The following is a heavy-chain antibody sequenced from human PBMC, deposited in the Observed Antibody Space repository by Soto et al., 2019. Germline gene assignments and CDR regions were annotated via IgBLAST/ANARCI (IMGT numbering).Heavy chain of an antibody. CDR3: ARYVPLMVYAIDQVYYYYGMDV. D-gene: IGHD2-8*01. CDR1: GYTFTSYG. J-gene: IGHJ6*02. CDR2: ISAYNGNT. V-gene: IGHV1-18*01. Sequence: GASVKVSCKASGYTFTSYGISWVRQAPGQGLEWMGWISAYNGNTNYAQKLQGRVTMTTDTSTSTAYMELRSLRSDDTAVYYCARYVPLMVYAIDQVYYYYGMDVWGQGTTVTVSS.